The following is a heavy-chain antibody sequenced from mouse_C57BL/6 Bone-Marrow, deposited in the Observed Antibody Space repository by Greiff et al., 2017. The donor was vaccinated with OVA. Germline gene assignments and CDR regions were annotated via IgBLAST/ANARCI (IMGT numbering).Heavy chain of an antibody. Sequence: EVKLMESGPGLAKPSQTLSLTCSVTGYSITSDYWNWIRKFPGNKLEYMGYISYSGSTYYNPSLKSRISITRDTSKNQYYLQLNSVTTEDTATYYCARFLHYYGSWYYFDYWGQGTTLTVSS. J-gene: IGHJ2*01. CDR1: GYSITSDY. D-gene: IGHD1-1*01. CDR3: ARFLHYYGSWYYFDY. CDR2: ISYSGST. V-gene: IGHV3-8*01.